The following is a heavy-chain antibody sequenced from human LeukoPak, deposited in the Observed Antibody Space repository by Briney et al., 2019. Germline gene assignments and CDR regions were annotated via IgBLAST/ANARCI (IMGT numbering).Heavy chain of an antibody. V-gene: IGHV1-69*04. Sequence: SVKVSCKASGGTFSSYAISWVRQAPGQGLEWMGRIIPILGIANYAQKFQGRVTITADKSTSTAYMELSSLRSEDTAVYYCARVVPDTAMVLDPTSRFDPWGQGTLVTVSS. D-gene: IGHD5-18*01. J-gene: IGHJ5*02. CDR3: ARVVPDTAMVLDPTSRFDP. CDR2: IIPILGIA. CDR1: GGTFSSYA.